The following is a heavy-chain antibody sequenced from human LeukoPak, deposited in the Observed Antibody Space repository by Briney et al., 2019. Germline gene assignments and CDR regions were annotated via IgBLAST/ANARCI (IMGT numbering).Heavy chain of an antibody. D-gene: IGHD6-19*01. J-gene: IGHJ6*02. V-gene: IGHV1-18*01. Sequence: ASVKVSCKTSGYIFTNYAISWVRQAPGQGLEWMGWISAYNGNTKYAQKLQGRVTMTTDTSTSTAYMELRGLRSDDTAVYYCARATQYSSGWYYYYYGMDVWGQGTTVTVSS. CDR2: ISAYNGNT. CDR3: ARATQYSSGWYYYYYGMDV. CDR1: GYIFTNYA.